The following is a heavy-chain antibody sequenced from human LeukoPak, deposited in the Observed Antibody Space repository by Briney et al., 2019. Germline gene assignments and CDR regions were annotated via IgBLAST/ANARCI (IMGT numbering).Heavy chain of an antibody. CDR2: IYYSGST. V-gene: IGHV4-59*01. CDR3: ARDLRGSSCYDY. D-gene: IGHD2-2*01. Sequence: SETLSLTCTVSGGSLSSYYWSWIRQPPGEGLEGIGYIYYSGSTSYDPSLKSRVTISVDTSKNQFSLKLSSVTAADTALYYCARDLRGSSCYDYWGQGTLVTVSS. CDR1: GGSLSSYY. J-gene: IGHJ4*02.